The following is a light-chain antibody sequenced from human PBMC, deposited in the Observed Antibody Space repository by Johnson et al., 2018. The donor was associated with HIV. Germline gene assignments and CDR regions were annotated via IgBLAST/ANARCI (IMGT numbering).Light chain of an antibody. J-gene: IGLJ1*01. CDR1: SSNIGNNY. Sequence: QSVLTQPPSVSAAPGQKVTISCSGSSSNIGNNYVSWYQQVPGAAPKLLIYDNNKRPSGIPDRFSGSKSGTSATLGITGLQTGDEADYYCGTWDSSLSYPNYV. CDR2: DNN. V-gene: IGLV1-51*01. CDR3: GTWDSSLSYPNYV.